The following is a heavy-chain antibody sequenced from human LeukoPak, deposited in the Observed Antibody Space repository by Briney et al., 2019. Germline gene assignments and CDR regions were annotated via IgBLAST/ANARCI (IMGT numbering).Heavy chain of an antibody. CDR1: GGSISSDSYY. CDR3: ARHSRNCSGGYCYLYY. Sequence: SETLSLTCAVSGGSISSDSYYWGWIRQPPGKGLEWIGSIYSGGTTYYNPSLKSRVTISVDTSKNQFSLKLTSVTAADAAAYYCARHSRNCSGGYCYLYYWAQGTLVTVSS. CDR2: IYSGGTT. J-gene: IGHJ4*02. D-gene: IGHD2-15*01. V-gene: IGHV4-39*01.